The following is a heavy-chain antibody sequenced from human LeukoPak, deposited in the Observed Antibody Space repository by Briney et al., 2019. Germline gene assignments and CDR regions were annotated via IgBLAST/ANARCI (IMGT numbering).Heavy chain of an antibody. CDR3: ARGAAGPDFCSGYYTNYYYGMDV. D-gene: IGHD3-3*01. CDR1: GGSFSGYY. J-gene: IGHJ6*02. V-gene: IGHV4-34*01. Sequence: SETLSLTCAVYGGSFSGYYFSWIRQPPGKGLEWIGEINHSGSTNYNPSLKSRVTISVDTSKNQFSLKLSSVTAADTAVYYCARGAAGPDFCSGYYTNYYYGMDVWSQGTTVTVSS. CDR2: INHSGST.